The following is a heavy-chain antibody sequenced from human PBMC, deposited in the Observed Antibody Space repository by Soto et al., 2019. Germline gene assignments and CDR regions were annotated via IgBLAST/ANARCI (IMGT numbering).Heavy chain of an antibody. J-gene: IGHJ4*02. CDR1: GFTFSSYW. CDR3: ASSLLTPFDY. V-gene: IGHV3-74*01. CDR2: INSDGSST. D-gene: IGHD7-27*01. Sequence: GGSLRLSCAASGFTFSSYWMHWVRQAPGMGLVWVSRINSDGSSTSYADSVKGRFTISRDNAKNTLYLQMNSLRAEDTAVYYCASSLLTPFDYWGQGTLVTVSS.